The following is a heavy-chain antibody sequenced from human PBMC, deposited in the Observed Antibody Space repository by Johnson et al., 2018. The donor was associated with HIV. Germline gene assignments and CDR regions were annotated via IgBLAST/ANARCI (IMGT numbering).Heavy chain of an antibody. D-gene: IGHD3-10*01. CDR3: ARDFVAFGECTAFDI. CDR1: GFTFSDYY. V-gene: IGHV3-11*01. CDR2: ISSSGSTI. Sequence: QLVESGGGLVQPGGSLTLSCAASGFTFSDYYMSWIRQAPGKGLERVSYISSSGSTIYYADSVKGRFTISRDNAKNSLYMQMNGLRAEDTAFYYCARDFVAFGECTAFDIWGQGTMVTVSS. J-gene: IGHJ3*02.